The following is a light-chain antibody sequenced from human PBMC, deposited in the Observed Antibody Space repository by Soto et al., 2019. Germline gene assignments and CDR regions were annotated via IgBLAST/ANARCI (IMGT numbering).Light chain of an antibody. V-gene: IGLV1-40*01. CDR2: EVD. CDR1: SSNIGAGYD. Sequence: QSVLTQPPSVSGAPGQRVTISCTGSSSNIGAGYDVHWYQQHPGKAPKLIVYEVDKRPSGVPDRFSGSKSGNTAYLTVSGLQAEDEAEYYCSSYAGTKNFDVVFGGGTKVTVL. CDR3: SSYAGTKNFDVV. J-gene: IGLJ2*01.